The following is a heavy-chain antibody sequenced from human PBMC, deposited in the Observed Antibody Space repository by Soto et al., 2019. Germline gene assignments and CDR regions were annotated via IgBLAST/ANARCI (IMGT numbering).Heavy chain of an antibody. CDR3: ARDSYYGSGSYGGMDV. CDR2: IWYDGSNK. V-gene: IGHV3-33*01. D-gene: IGHD3-10*01. CDR1: GFTFSSYG. J-gene: IGHJ6*02. Sequence: GGSLRLSCAASGFTFSSYGMHWVRQAPGKGLEWVAVIWYDGSNKYYADSVKGRFTISRDNSKNTLYLQMNSLRAEDTAVYYCARDSYYGSGSYGGMDVWGQGTTVTVSS.